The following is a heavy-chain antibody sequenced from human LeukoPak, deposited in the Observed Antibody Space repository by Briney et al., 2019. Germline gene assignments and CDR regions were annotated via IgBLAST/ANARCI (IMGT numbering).Heavy chain of an antibody. CDR3: ARGWFGELNYFDY. CDR2: INHSGST. Sequence: SETLSLTCAVSGGSISSGGYYWSWIRQPPGKGLEWIGEINHSGSTNYNPSLKSRVTISVDTSKNQFSLKLSSVTAADTAVYYCARGWFGELNYFDYWGQGTLVTVSS. D-gene: IGHD3-10*01. CDR1: GGSISSGGYY. J-gene: IGHJ4*02. V-gene: IGHV4-34*01.